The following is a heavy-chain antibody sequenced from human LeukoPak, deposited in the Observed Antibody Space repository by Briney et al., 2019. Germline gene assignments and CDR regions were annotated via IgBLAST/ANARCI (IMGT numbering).Heavy chain of an antibody. CDR3: ARGPTRYYFDC. CDR1: SGSISSYY. D-gene: IGHD4-17*01. V-gene: IGHV4-59*01. J-gene: IGHJ4*02. CDR2: IFYSGST. Sequence: SETLSLTCTVSSGSISSYYWSWIRQPPGKGLEWIGYIFYSGSTNYNPSLKSRVTISVDTSKNQYSLGLSSVNAADPAGYCCARGPTRYYFDCWGQGTLVTVSS.